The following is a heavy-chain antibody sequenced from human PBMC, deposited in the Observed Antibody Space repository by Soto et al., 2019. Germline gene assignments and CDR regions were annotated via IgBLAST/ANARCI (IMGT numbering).Heavy chain of an antibody. D-gene: IGHD1-26*01. CDR3: VREDGIVGATSAFDS. V-gene: IGHV3-21*01. CDR2: INGRSNYI. CDR1: GFTSTTYT. J-gene: IGHJ4*02. Sequence: VGSLRLSCAASGFTSTTYTMNWVRQAPGKGLEWVSSINGRSNYIYYADSVQGRFTISRDNARNSLFLQMNSLRVEDTAIYYCVREDGIVGATSAFDSWGQGTLVTVSS.